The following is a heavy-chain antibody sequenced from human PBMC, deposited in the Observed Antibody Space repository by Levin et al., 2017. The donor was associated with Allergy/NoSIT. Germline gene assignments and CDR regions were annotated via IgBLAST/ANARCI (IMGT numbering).Heavy chain of an antibody. CDR1: GFTFSSYA. V-gene: IGHV3-30-3*01. Sequence: GGSLRLSCAASGFTFSSYAMHWVRQAPGKGLEWVAVISYDGSNKYYADSVKGRFTISRDNSKNTLYLQMNSLRAEDTAVYYCARAISSSGYYAPFDYWGQGTLVTVSS. D-gene: IGHD3-22*01. J-gene: IGHJ4*02. CDR3: ARAISSSGYYAPFDY. CDR2: ISYDGSNK.